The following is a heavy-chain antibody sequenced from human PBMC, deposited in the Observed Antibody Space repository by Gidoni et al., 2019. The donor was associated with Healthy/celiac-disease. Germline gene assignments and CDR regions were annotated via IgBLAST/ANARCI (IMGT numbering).Heavy chain of an antibody. J-gene: IGHJ5*02. CDR2: VDPEDGET. D-gene: IGHD3-3*01. CDR3: ATGVFDFWSGDKKYNWFDP. V-gene: IGHV1-69-2*01. CDR1: GYTFTDYY. Sequence: EVQLVQSGAEVKKPGATVKISCKVSGYTFTDYYMHWVQQAPGKGLEWMGLVDPEDGETIYAEKFQGRVTITADTSTDTAYMELSSLRSEDTAVYYCATGVFDFWSGDKKYNWFDPWGQGTLVTVSS.